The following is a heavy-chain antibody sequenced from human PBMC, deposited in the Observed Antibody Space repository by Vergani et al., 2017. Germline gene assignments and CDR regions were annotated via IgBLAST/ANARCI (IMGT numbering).Heavy chain of an antibody. V-gene: IGHV3-11*01. D-gene: IGHD3-10*01. J-gene: IGHJ6*02. CDR3: ARDGSFGITIVRGVIKSGMDV. Sequence: QVQLVESGGGLVKPGGSLRLSCAASGFTFSDYYMSWIRQAPGKGLEWVSYISSSGSTIYYADSVKGRFTISRDNAKNSLYLQMNSLRAEDTAVYYCARDGSFGITIVRGVIKSGMDVWGQGTTVTVSS. CDR1: GFTFSDYY. CDR2: ISSSGSTI.